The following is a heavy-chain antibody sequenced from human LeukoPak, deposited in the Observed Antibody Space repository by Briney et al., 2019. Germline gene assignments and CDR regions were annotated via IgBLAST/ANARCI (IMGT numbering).Heavy chain of an antibody. CDR3: ARRNTADASIDF. V-gene: IGHV4-59*08. CDR1: GGSMSGHL. J-gene: IGHJ4*02. CDR2: IFYSGGT. Sequence: SETLSLTCTVSGGSMSGHLWSWIRQSPGKGLEWIGGIFYSGGTNNNSPLKSRLTMSLDTSKNQFSLKLSSVTAADTAMYYCARRNTADASIDFWGQGILVIASS. D-gene: IGHD2/OR15-2a*01.